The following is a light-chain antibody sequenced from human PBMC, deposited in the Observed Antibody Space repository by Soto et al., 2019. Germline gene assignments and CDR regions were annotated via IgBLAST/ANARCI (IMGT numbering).Light chain of an antibody. CDR3: CSYAGSYTYV. J-gene: IGLJ1*01. Sequence: QSVLTQPRSVSGSPGQSVTISCTGTSSDVGGYNYVSWYQLHPGKAPKFMIYDVSKRPSGVPDRFSGSKSGNTASLTISGLQAEDEADYYCCSYAGSYTYVFGTGTKLTVL. V-gene: IGLV2-11*01. CDR2: DVS. CDR1: SSDVGGYNY.